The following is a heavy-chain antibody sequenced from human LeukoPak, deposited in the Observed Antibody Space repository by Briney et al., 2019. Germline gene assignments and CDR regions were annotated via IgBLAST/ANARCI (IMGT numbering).Heavy chain of an antibody. CDR3: ARLKRRGTYYYDSSGYSYFDY. CDR2: INHSGST. Sequence: SETLSLTCAVYGGSFSGYYWSWIRQPPGKGLEWMGEINHSGSTNYNPSLKSRVTISVDTSKNPFSLKLSSVTAADTAVYYCARLKRRGTYYYDSSGYSYFDYWGQGTLVTVSS. CDR1: GGSFSGYY. D-gene: IGHD3-22*01. V-gene: IGHV4-34*01. J-gene: IGHJ4*02.